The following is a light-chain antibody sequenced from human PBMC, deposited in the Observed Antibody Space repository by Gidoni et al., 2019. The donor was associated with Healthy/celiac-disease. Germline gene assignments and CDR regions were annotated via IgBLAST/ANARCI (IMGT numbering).Light chain of an antibody. CDR2: AAS. J-gene: IGKJ4*01. CDR3: QQSYSTPLT. CDR1: QSISSY. Sequence: DIQMTQSPSSLSASVGDRVTITCRASQSISSYLNWYQQKPGTAPKLLIYAASVLQSGVPSRFSGSGSGTDFTLTISSLQPEDFATYYCQQSYSTPLTFGRGTKVEIK. V-gene: IGKV1-39*01.